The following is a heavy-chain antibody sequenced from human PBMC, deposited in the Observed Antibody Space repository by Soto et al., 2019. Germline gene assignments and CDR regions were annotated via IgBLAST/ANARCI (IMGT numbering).Heavy chain of an antibody. V-gene: IGHV1-69*01. CDR1: HGSFRSYC. CDR2: IIPIFGTA. CDR3: AWPIYVDTAMVADAFDI. Sequence: VSCQGSHGSFRSYCLCCCRQPPATVLEWMGGIIPIFGTANYAQKFQGRVTITADESTSTAYMELSSLRSEDTAVYYWAWPIYVDTAMVADAFDI. D-gene: IGHD5-18*01. J-gene: IGHJ3*02.